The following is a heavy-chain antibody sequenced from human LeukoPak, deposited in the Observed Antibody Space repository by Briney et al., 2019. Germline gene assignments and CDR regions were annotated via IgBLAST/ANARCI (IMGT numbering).Heavy chain of an antibody. CDR1: GFTFSSYA. Sequence: GGSLRLSCAASGFTFSSYAMSWVRQAPGKGLEWVSAISGSGGSTYYADSVKGRFIISRDNSKNTLYLQMNSLRAEDTAVYYCAKWGDYDILTGYGRKTDKAFDMWGQGTMVIVSS. J-gene: IGHJ3*02. V-gene: IGHV3-23*01. CDR2: ISGSGGST. CDR3: AKWGDYDILTGYGRKTDKAFDM. D-gene: IGHD3-9*01.